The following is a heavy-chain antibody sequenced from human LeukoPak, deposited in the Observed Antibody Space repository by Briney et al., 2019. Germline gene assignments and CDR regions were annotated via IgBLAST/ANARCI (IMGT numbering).Heavy chain of an antibody. V-gene: IGHV3-66*01. CDR3: TRVGQSYSTSGQALDH. Sequence: GACLRLSRAASEFSAAINYMTWVRHAPGEWLGCVLLIYSGVSTYYADSVKGRFTISRDNAKNTLYLQMNSLGAEDTALYYCTRVGQSYSTSGQALDHWGQGTLVTVSS. CDR1: EFSAAINY. J-gene: IGHJ4*02. CDR2: IYSGVST. D-gene: IGHD2-8*01.